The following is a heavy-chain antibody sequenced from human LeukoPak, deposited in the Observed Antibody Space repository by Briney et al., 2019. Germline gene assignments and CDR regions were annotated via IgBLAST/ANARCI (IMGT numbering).Heavy chain of an antibody. J-gene: IGHJ4*02. CDR2: LSASGTT. V-gene: IGHV4-4*07. CDR3: AEDRVGAVDFDY. D-gene: IGHD1-26*01. Sequence: SETLSLTCTVSGASISSYHWSWLRQPAGKGLEWIGRLSASGTTNYNPSLKSRVIISVDKSKNQFSLKVNSVTAADTAVYYCAEDRVGAVDFDYWGLGTLVTVSS. CDR1: GASISSYH.